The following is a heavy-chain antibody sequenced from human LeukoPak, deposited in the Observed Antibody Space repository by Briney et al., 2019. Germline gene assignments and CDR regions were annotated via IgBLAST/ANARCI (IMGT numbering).Heavy chain of an antibody. J-gene: IGHJ5*02. Sequence: SQTLSLTCAISGDSFSSNSAAWNWIRQSPSRGLEWLGRTYYRSKWYNDYAVSVKSRITINPDTSKNQFSLQLNSVTPEDTAVYYCARGGYYGSGSSNWFDPWGQGTLVTVSS. D-gene: IGHD3-10*01. CDR1: GDSFSSNSAA. CDR3: ARGGYYGSGSSNWFDP. V-gene: IGHV6-1*01. CDR2: TYYRSKWYN.